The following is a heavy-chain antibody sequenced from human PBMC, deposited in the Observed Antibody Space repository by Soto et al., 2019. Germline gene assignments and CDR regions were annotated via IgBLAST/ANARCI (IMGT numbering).Heavy chain of an antibody. Sequence: GGSLRLYCAASGFTFSSYDMNWVRQAPGKGLEWVSAIGVYANTYYADSVKGRFTISRDDSRNTVHLQLNSLRVDDTAVYYCAKESTVGSPGDYFDSWGQGTLVTVSS. J-gene: IGHJ4*02. CDR3: AKESTVGSPGDYFDS. CDR1: GFTFSSYD. CDR2: IGVYANT. V-gene: IGHV3-23*01. D-gene: IGHD1-26*01.